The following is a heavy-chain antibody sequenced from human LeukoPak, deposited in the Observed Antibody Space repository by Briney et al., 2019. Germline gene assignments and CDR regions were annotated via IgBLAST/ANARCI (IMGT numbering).Heavy chain of an antibody. CDR2: ISGSGDST. CDR1: GFTFSTYG. J-gene: IGHJ4*02. D-gene: IGHD3-16*01. Sequence: GGTLRLSCAASGFTFSTYGMSWVRQAQGKGLEWVSAISGSGDSTYYADSVRGRFTISRDNSKNTVSLQMESLRAEDTALYYCAKDYAVGSIDYWGQGTLVTVSS. CDR3: AKDYAVGSIDY. V-gene: IGHV3-23*01.